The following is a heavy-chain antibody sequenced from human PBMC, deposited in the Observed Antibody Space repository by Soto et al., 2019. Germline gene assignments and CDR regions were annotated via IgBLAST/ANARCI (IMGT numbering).Heavy chain of an antibody. D-gene: IGHD6-13*01. CDR2: IYWDDDK. J-gene: IGHJ5*02. CDR1: GFSLSTRGVN. Sequence: SGLTLVKPTQTLTLTCTFSGFSLSTRGVNVGWIRQPPGKALEWLALIYWDDDKRFSPSLKSRLTITKDTSKNQVILTMTNMDPVDTATYYCAHRRVTNVGGYSNSWYFFSVDNWFDPWGQGILVTVSS. V-gene: IGHV2-5*02. CDR3: AHRRVTNVGGYSNSWYFFSVDNWFDP.